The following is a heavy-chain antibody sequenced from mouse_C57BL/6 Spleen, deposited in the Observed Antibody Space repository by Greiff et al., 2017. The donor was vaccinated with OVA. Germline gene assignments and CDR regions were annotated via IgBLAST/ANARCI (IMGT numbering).Heavy chain of an antibody. D-gene: IGHD3-2*02. CDR1: GYTFTSYW. J-gene: IGHJ4*01. CDR3: ARLRAAQATFAMDY. V-gene: IGHV1-52*01. CDR2: IDPSDSET. Sequence: QVQLQQPGAELVRPGSSVKLSCKASGYTFTSYWMHWVKQRPIQGLEWIGNIDPSDSETHYNQKFKDKATLTVDKSSSTAYMQLSSLTSEDSAVYYCARLRAAQATFAMDYWGQGTSVTVSS.